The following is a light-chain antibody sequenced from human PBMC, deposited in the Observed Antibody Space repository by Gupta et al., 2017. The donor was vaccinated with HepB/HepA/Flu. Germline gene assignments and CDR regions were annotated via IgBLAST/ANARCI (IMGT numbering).Light chain of an antibody. CDR2: WAS. Sequence: DIVLTQSPDHLAVPPGERATFNCKASQSLLYSHKNYVAWYQQKPGQPPKVLIYWASTRESGVPDRYSGSGAGTEFTLTISSRQAEDVAVYYCQQYYSALTWTFGQGTKVEIK. J-gene: IGKJ1*01. CDR1: QSLLYSHKNY. CDR3: QQYYSALTWT. V-gene: IGKV4-1*01.